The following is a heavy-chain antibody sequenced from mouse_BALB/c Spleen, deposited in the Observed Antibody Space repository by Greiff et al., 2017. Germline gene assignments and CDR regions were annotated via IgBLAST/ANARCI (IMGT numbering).Heavy chain of an antibody. V-gene: IGHV1-69*02. D-gene: IGHD1-1*01. Sequence: QVQLQQPGAELVKPGAPVKLSCKASGYTFTSYWMNWVKLRPGRGLEWIGRIDPSDSETHYNQKFKDKATLTVDKSSSTAYIQLSSLTSEDSAVYYCARGGGSSYVDYWGQGTTLTVSS. CDR3: ARGGGSSYVDY. CDR2: IDPSDSET. J-gene: IGHJ2*01. CDR1: GYTFTSYW.